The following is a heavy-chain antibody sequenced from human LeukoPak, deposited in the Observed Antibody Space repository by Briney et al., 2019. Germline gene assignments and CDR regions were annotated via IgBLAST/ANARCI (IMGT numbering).Heavy chain of an antibody. CDR3: APTRNWKMYYFDY. Sequence: GGSLRLSCAASGFTFSSYAMSWVRQAPGEGLEWVSAISGSGGSTYYADSVKGRFTISRDNSKNTLYLQMNSLRAEDTAVYYCAPTRNWKMYYFDYWGQGTLVTVSS. CDR1: GFTFSSYA. V-gene: IGHV3-23*01. D-gene: IGHD1-1*01. CDR2: ISGSGGST. J-gene: IGHJ4*02.